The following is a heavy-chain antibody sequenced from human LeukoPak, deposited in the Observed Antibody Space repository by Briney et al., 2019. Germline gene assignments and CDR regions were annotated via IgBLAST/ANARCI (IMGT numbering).Heavy chain of an antibody. CDR3: ASGQLVAAIDY. D-gene: IGHD6-6*01. J-gene: IGHJ4*02. Sequence: PSETLSLTCAVYGGSFSDYYWSWIRQPPGKGLEWIGEINHSGSTNYNPSLKSRVTISVDTSKNQFSLKLSSVTAADTAVYYCASGQLVAAIDYWGQGTLVTVSS. CDR1: GGSFSDYY. CDR2: INHSGST. V-gene: IGHV4-34*01.